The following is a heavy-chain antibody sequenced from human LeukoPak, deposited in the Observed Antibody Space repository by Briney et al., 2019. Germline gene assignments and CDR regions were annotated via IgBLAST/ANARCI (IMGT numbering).Heavy chain of an antibody. CDR3: ARHTTSVAATNY. CDR1: GYSFTSYW. V-gene: IGHV5-51*01. J-gene: IGHJ4*02. D-gene: IGHD6-19*01. CDR2: IYPGDSDT. Sequence: GESLKISCKGSGYSFTSYWIGWVRQMPGKGLEWMGVIYPGDSDTRYSPSFQGQVTISADKSINTAYLQWSSLKASDTAIYYCARHTTSVAATNYWGQGTLVTVSS.